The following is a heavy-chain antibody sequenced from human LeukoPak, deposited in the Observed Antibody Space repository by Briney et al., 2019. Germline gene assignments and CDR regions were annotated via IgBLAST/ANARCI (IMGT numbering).Heavy chain of an antibody. D-gene: IGHD5-18*01. Sequence: PAQTLSLTCAVSGGSLSGYFWHWIRQPPARGLEWIGEIDHSGVTKYNSSLESRVTMSVDVSKKHFSLKLSSVTAADTAVYYYTRDRSGDTYGSLVPGFDPWGQGTLVTVSS. CDR1: GGSLSGYF. CDR3: TRDRSGDTYGSLVPGFDP. CDR2: IDHSGVT. V-gene: IGHV4-34*01. J-gene: IGHJ5*02.